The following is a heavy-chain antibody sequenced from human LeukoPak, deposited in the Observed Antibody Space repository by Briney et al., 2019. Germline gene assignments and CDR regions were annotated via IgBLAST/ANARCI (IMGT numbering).Heavy chain of an antibody. CDR3: ARAARGGSMIGNFDY. CDR2: IYYSGST. CDR1: GDSISSGNYY. V-gene: IGHV4-61*10. D-gene: IGHD1-26*01. Sequence: SETLSLTCTVSGDSISSGNYYWSWIRQPAGKGLEWIGYIYYSGSTNYNPSLKSRVTISLDTSKNQFSLKLRSVTAADTAVYYCARAARGGSMIGNFDYWGQGTLITVSS. J-gene: IGHJ4*02.